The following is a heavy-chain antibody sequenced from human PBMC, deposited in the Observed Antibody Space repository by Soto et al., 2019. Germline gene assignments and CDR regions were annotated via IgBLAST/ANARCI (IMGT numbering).Heavy chain of an antibody. CDR3: ASDFIAARPADY. Sequence: GGPLRLPNAASGFTFSSYSMSWVLQAPGKGLEWVSYISSSSSTIYYADSVKGRFTISRDNAKNSLYLQMNSLRAEDTAVYYCASDFIAARPADYWGQGTLVTVSS. D-gene: IGHD6-6*01. J-gene: IGHJ4*02. CDR2: ISSSSSTI. CDR1: GFTFSSYS. V-gene: IGHV3-48*01.